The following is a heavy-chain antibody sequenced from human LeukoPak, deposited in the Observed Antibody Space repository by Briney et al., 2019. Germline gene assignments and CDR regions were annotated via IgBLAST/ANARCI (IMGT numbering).Heavy chain of an antibody. CDR2: LYYSGGT. D-gene: IGHD6-13*01. V-gene: IGHV4-39*01. J-gene: IGHJ4*02. CDR3: ATRIAAAGIYFDH. Sequence: SETLSLTCTVSGGSISSTNDYWGWIRQPPGTGLEWVGSLYYSGGTYYSPSLRSRITISVDTSKNQFSLKLSSVTAADTAMYYCATRIAAAGIYFDHWGQGTLVTVSS. CDR1: GGSISSTNDY.